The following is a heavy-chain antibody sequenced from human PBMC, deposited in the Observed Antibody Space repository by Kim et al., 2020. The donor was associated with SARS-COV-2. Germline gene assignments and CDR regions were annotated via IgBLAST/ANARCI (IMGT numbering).Heavy chain of an antibody. CDR2: INPNSGGT. J-gene: IGHJ5*02. D-gene: IGHD3-10*01. Sequence: ASVKVSCKASGYTFTGYYMHWVRQAPGQGLEWMGWINPNSGGTNYAQKFQGRVTMTRDTSISTAYMELSRLRSDDTAEYYCASSGYGSRGWFDPWGQGTLVTVST. CDR1: GYTFTGYY. V-gene: IGHV1-2*02. CDR3: ASSGYGSRGWFDP.